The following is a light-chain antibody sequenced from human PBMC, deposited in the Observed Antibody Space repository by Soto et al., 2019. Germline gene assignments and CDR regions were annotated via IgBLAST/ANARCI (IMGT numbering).Light chain of an antibody. CDR3: QQYGDSPRT. Sequence: EIVLTQSPGTLSLSPGERATLSCRASQSVSSYLAWYQQKPGQDPRLLMYGASSRATGIPDRFSGSGSGTDFTLTISRLEPEDVAVYYCQQYGDSPRTFGQGTKVEIK. CDR1: QSVSSY. CDR2: GAS. V-gene: IGKV3-20*01. J-gene: IGKJ1*01.